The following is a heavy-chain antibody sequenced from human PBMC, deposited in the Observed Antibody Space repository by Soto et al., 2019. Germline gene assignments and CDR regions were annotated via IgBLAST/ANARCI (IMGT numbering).Heavy chain of an antibody. V-gene: IGHV3-9*01. J-gene: IGHJ4*02. CDR1: GFTFDDYA. CDR2: VSSDGGSI. CDR3: AKPPNGHTGLSGYYCYYFDL. D-gene: IGHD3-9*01. Sequence: EVQLVESGGGLVQPGRSLRLSCAASGFTFDDYAMHWVRQAPGKGLEWVSGVSSDGGSIAYANSVQGRFTVSRDNAKDSLYLQMNSLRAEDTALYYCAKPPNGHTGLSGYYCYYFDLWGQGTLVIVSS.